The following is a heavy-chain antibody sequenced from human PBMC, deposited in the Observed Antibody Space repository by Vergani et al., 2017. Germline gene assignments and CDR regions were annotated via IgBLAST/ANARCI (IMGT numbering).Heavy chain of an antibody. CDR3: AKPAGRHYYDSSGYYDY. D-gene: IGHD3-22*01. J-gene: IGHJ4*02. CDR2: ISYDGSNK. CDR1: GYTFTSYY. Sequence: QVQLVQSGAEVKKPGASVKVSCKASGYTFTSYYMHWVRQAPGKGLEWVAVISYDGSNKYYADSVKGRFTISRDNSKNTLYLQMNSLRAEDTAVYYCAKPAGRHYYDSSGYYDYWGQGTLVTVSS. V-gene: IGHV3-30*18.